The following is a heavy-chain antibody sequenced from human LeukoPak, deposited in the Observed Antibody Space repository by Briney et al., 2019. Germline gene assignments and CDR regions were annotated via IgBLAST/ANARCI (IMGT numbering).Heavy chain of an antibody. CDR3: AILGRDYDFWSGYYDVDY. V-gene: IGHV3-23*01. CDR1: GFTFSSYA. Sequence: GGSLRLSCAASGFTFSSYAMSWVRQAPGKGLEWVSAISGSGGSTYYADSVKGRFTISRDNSKNTLYLQMNSLRAEDTAVYYCAILGRDYDFWSGYYDVDYWGQGTLVTVSS. CDR2: ISGSGGST. D-gene: IGHD3-3*01. J-gene: IGHJ4*02.